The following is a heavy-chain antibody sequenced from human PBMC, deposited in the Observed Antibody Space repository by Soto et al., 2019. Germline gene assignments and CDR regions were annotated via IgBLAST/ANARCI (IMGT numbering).Heavy chain of an antibody. CDR2: IIPILGKA. CDR3: ASHRYCSGGNCYDAPEYFHH. V-gene: IGHV1-69*02. J-gene: IGHJ1*01. CDR1: GGTFSNYT. Sequence: ASVKVSCKASGGTFSNYTISWVRQAPGQGLEWMGRIIPILGKANSAQKFQGRVTITADKSTSAAYMELSSLRSADTAVYYCASHRYCSGGNCYDAPEYFHHWGQGTLVTVSS. D-gene: IGHD2-15*01.